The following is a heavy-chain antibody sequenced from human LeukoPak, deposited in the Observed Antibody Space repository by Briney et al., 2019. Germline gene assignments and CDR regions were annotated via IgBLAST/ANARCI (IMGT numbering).Heavy chain of an antibody. D-gene: IGHD6-13*01. J-gene: IGHJ4*02. CDR2: ISSGSSTI. Sequence: GGSLRLSCAASGFTFSSYSLNWVRQAPGKGLEWVSYISSGSSTIYYADSVKGRFTISRDNAKNSLYLQVNSLRDEDTAVYYCARGRAGYYYDYWGQGTLVTVSS. CDR3: ARGRAGYYYDY. V-gene: IGHV3-48*02. CDR1: GFTFSSYS.